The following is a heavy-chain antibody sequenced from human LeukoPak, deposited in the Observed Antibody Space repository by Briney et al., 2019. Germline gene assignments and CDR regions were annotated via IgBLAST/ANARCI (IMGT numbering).Heavy chain of an antibody. V-gene: IGHV3-43*02. D-gene: IGHD3-10*01. CDR2: ISRDGGST. CDR3: AKGRIYYGSGNSPLFDY. J-gene: IGHJ4*02. CDR1: GFTFNDYA. Sequence: GGSLRLSCAASGFTFNDYAMHWVRQAPGQGLEWVSIISRDGGSTYYADSVKGRFTISRDNSKNSLYLQMNSLRTEDTALYYCAKGRIYYGSGNSPLFDYWGQGTLVTVSS.